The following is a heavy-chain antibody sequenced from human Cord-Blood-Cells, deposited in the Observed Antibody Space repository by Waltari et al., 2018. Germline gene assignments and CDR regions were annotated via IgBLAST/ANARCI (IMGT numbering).Heavy chain of an antibody. CDR2: IYYSGST. CDR3: ASYLVYYYDSSGYFDY. V-gene: IGHV4-39*01. CDR1: GGSISSSSYY. J-gene: IGHJ4*02. Sequence: QLQLQESGPGLVKPSETLSLTCTVSGGSISSSSYYWGWIRPPPGKGLEGIGSIYYSGSTYYNPSLKSRVTISVDTSKNQFSLKLSSVTAADTAVYYCASYLVYYYDSSGYFDYWGQGTLVTVSS. D-gene: IGHD3-22*01.